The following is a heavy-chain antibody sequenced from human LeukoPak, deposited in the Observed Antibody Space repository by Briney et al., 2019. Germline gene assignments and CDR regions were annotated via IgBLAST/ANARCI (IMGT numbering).Heavy chain of an antibody. CDR3: ARHRFGHLFDY. V-gene: IGHV4-59*01. CDR1: GDSISGYY. J-gene: IGHJ4*02. D-gene: IGHD3-16*01. Sequence: SETLSLTCTVSGDSISGYYWSWIRQSPGKGLEWIGYVYHTGHTHYSPSLKSRVTVSLDTSRNQVSLILSSVTAADTAVYYCARHRFGHLFDYWGQGTLVFVSS. CDR2: VYHTGHT.